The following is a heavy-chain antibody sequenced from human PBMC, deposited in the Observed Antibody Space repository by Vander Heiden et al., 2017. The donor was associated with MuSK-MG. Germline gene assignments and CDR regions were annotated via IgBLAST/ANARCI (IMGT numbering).Heavy chain of an antibody. J-gene: IGHJ6*02. CDR3: ARESVTPRSSYFYGLDV. CDR2: VYYTGNT. V-gene: IGHV4-61*01. Sequence: QVQLQESGPGLVKPSETLSLTCIFSGGAVSISNSYWTWVRQTPGKGLEWIGNVYYTGNTNYNPSLKSRLTISLHASKNQFSLNLTSVTAADSAMYYCARESVTPRSSYFYGLDVWGQGATVTVSS. D-gene: IGHD2-21*02. CDR1: GGAVSISNSY.